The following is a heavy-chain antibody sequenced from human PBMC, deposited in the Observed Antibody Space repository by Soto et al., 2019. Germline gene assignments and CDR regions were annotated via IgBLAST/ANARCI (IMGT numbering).Heavy chain of an antibody. Sequence: PSETLSLTCTVSGYSIRNGYYWGWIRQPPGKGLEWIGTIYHSGSTYYNPSLKGRVTISVDASENHFSLKLSSVTAADTAVYYCARVGPYCGGDCYSPPPWGQGTLVTVPQ. D-gene: IGHD2-21*02. V-gene: IGHV4-38-2*02. CDR3: ARVGPYCGGDCYSPPP. J-gene: IGHJ5*02. CDR1: GYSIRNGYY. CDR2: IYHSGST.